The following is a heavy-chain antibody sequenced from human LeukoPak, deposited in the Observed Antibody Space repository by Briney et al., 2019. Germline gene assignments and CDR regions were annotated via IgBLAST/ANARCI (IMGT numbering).Heavy chain of an antibody. CDR1: GGSVSSGSYY. Sequence: SETLSLTCTVSGGSVSSGSYYWSWIRQPPGKGLEWIGYIYYSGSTNYNPSLKSRVTISVDTSKNQFSLKLSSVTAADTDVYYCARDQTDTALDYWGQGTLVTVSS. V-gene: IGHV4-61*01. CDR3: ARDQTDTALDY. J-gene: IGHJ4*02. CDR2: IYYSGST. D-gene: IGHD5-18*01.